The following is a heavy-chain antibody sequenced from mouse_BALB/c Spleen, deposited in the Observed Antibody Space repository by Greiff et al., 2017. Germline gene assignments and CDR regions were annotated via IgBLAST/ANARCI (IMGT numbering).Heavy chain of an antibody. Sequence: EVQVVESGGGLVQPGGSRKLSCAASGFTFSSFGMHWVRQAPEKGLEWVAYISSGSSTIYYADTVKGRFTISRDNPKNTLFLQMTSLRSEDTAMYYCARSVKEVRRGSYFDYWGQGTTLTVSS. J-gene: IGHJ2*01. CDR1: GFTFSSFG. CDR3: ARSVKEVRRGSYFDY. CDR2: ISSGSSTI. V-gene: IGHV5-17*02. D-gene: IGHD2-14*01.